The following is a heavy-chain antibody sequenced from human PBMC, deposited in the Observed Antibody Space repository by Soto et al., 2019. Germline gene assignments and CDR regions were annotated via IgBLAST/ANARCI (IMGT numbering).Heavy chain of an antibody. V-gene: IGHV3-23*01. Sequence: GGSLRLSCAASGFTFSSYAMNWVRQAPGKGLEWVSGISGSGISTYYADSVKGRFTISRDNSKNTVSLQMNSLRAEDTAVYYCAKEQGYSGGWYWAFDIWGQGTMVTVSS. CDR2: ISGSGIST. CDR1: GFTFSSYA. J-gene: IGHJ3*02. CDR3: AKEQGYSGGWYWAFDI. D-gene: IGHD6-19*01.